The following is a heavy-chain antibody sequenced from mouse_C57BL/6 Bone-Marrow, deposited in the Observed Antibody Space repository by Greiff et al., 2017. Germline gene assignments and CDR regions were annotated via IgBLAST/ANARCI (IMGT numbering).Heavy chain of an antibody. CDR2: IYPRDGST. CDR1: GYTFTSYD. V-gene: IGHV1-85*01. J-gene: IGHJ1*03. CDR3: SRDYDSSYWYFDV. D-gene: IGHD1-1*01. Sequence: QVHVKQSGPELVKPGASVKLSCKASGYTFTSYDINWVKQRPGQGLEWIGWIYPRDGSTKYNEKFKGKATLTVDTSSSTAYMELNSLTSEDSAVYFCSRDYDSSYWYFDVWGTGTAVTVSS.